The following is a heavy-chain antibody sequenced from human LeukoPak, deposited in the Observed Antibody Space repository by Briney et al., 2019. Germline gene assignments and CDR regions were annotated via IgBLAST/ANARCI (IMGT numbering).Heavy chain of an antibody. Sequence: PGGSLRLSCAASGFTFSSYGMHWVRQAPGKGLEWVAVISYDGSNKYYADSVKGRFTISRDNSKNTLYLQMNSLRAEDTAVYYCAKDAIPLRYFDRFFDYWGQGTLVTVSS. CDR1: GFTFSSYG. CDR2: ISYDGSNK. CDR3: AKDAIPLRYFDRFFDY. D-gene: IGHD3-9*01. V-gene: IGHV3-30*18. J-gene: IGHJ4*02.